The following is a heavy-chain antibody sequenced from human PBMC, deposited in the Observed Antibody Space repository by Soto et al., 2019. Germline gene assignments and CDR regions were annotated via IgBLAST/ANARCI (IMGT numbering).Heavy chain of an antibody. CDR2: VYDSGTT. Sequence: SETLSLTCTVSGASISGSSYYWGWIRQAPGKGLEWIGNVYDSGTTYYNPSLKSRVTISVDTSNNQFSLKLSSVTAADTAVYYCARQPYRSVAAMVWGQGTQDTVSS. D-gene: IGHD6-6*01. CDR1: GASISGSSYY. V-gene: IGHV4-39*01. CDR3: ARQPYRSVAAMV. J-gene: IGHJ4*02.